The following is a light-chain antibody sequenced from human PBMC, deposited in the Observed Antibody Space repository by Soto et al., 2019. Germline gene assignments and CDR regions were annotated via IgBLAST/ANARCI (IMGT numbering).Light chain of an antibody. CDR2: EGH. J-gene: IGLJ1*01. V-gene: IGLV2-23*01. Sequence: QSALSQPASVSGSPGQSITISFTRTSGFVGSFSLVSWYQQHPGKAPKVMISEGHRRPSGVTDRFSGSNSVNSASLTISGLQADEEADYYCCLYIGATTYVFGTGTKVTVL. CDR1: SGFVGSFSL. CDR3: CLYIGATTYV.